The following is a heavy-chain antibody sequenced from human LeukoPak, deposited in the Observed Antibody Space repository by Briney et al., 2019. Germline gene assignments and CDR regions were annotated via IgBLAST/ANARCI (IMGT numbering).Heavy chain of an antibody. CDR1: GGSISSYY. V-gene: IGHV4-59*01. Sequence: PSETLSLTCTVSGGSISSYYWSWIRQPPGKGLEWIGYIYYSGSTNYNPSLKSRVTISVDTSKNQFSLQLSSVTAADTAVYYCARAQTAPNWFDPWGQGTLVTVSS. CDR3: ARAQTAPNWFDP. CDR2: IYYSGST. J-gene: IGHJ5*02. D-gene: IGHD1-14*01.